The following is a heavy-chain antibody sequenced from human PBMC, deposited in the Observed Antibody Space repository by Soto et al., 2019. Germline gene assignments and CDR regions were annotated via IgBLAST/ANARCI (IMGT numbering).Heavy chain of an antibody. D-gene: IGHD3-16*01. Sequence: QVHLVQSGAEVKMPGASVKVSCKASGFTFTSYAFTWVRQAPAQGLEWMGWISAYNGNPNYARNFRGRVTMTTDSTPSTGYLALGSVTSDGTAVSFCARDFTGWPPDGVDSWGQGTLVSVSA. CDR3: ARDFTGWPPDGVDS. CDR2: ISAYNGNP. V-gene: IGHV1-18*01. CDR1: GFTFTSYA. J-gene: IGHJ4*02.